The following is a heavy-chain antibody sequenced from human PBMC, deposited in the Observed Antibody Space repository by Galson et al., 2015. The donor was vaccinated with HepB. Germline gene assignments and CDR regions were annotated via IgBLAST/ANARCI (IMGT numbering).Heavy chain of an antibody. Sequence: SLRLSCAASGFTFSSYAMHWVRQAPGKGLEWVAIISYDGGNEFYADSVKGRFTISRDNSENTLYLQMNSLRAEDTAVYYCARGYSNGGDYFDYWGQGTLVTVSS. CDR2: ISYDGGNE. CDR3: ARGYSNGGDYFDY. CDR1: GFTFSSYA. J-gene: IGHJ4*02. D-gene: IGHD6-25*01. V-gene: IGHV3-30*04.